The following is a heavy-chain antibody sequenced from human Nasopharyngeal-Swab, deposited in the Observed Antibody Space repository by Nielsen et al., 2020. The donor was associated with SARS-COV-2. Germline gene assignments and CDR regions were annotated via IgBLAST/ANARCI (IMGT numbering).Heavy chain of an antibody. CDR2: IWYDGSNK. Sequence: VRQAPGKGLEWGAVIWYDGSNKYYADSVKGRFTISRDNSKNTLYLQMNSLRAEDTAVYYCARDLSSSWIGHRVGGFFQHWGQGTLVTVSS. J-gene: IGHJ1*01. CDR3: ARDLSSSWIGHRVGGFFQH. D-gene: IGHD6-13*01. V-gene: IGHV3-33*01.